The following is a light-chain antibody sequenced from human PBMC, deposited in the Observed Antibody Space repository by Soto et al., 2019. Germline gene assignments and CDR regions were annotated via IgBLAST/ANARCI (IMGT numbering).Light chain of an antibody. Sequence: QSVLTQPPAVSGAPGQRVTISCTGSSSNIGAGYDVHWYQQLPGTAPKLLIYGNSNRPSEVPDRFSGSKSGTSASLAITGLQAEDEADYYCQSYDSSLNGGVFGGGTKLTVL. CDR3: QSYDSSLNGGV. V-gene: IGLV1-40*01. CDR2: GNS. J-gene: IGLJ3*02. CDR1: SSNIGAGYD.